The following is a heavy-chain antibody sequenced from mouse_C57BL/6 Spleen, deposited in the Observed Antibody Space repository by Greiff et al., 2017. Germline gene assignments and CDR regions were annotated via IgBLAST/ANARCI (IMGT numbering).Heavy chain of an antibody. J-gene: IGHJ3*01. D-gene: IGHD3-3*01. Sequence: VHVKQSGAELVRPGASVKLSCTASGFNIKDYYMHWVKQRPEQGLEWIGRIDPEDGDTEYAPKFQGKATLTADTSSNTAYLQLSSLTSEDTAVYYCTTLGCDEAYWGQGTLVTVSA. V-gene: IGHV14-1*01. CDR3: TTLGCDEAY. CDR2: IDPEDGDT. CDR1: GFNIKDYY.